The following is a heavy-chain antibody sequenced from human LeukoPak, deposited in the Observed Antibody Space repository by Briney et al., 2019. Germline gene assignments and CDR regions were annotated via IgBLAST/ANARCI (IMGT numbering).Heavy chain of an antibody. CDR2: IKEDGGVK. J-gene: IGHJ4*02. CDR1: GFTFGVSW. D-gene: IGHD1/OR15-1a*01. Sequence: TGGSLRLSCAASGFTFGVSWMSWVRQAPGKGLEWVANIKEDGGVKNYVDSVKGRLTISRDNAKSSLFLQMSSLRVEDTAVYYCAKDRGWNTFDYWGQGTLVTVSS. V-gene: IGHV3-7*01. CDR3: AKDRGWNTFDY.